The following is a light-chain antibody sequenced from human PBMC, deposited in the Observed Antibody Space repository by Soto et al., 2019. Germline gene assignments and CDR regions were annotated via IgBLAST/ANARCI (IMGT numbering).Light chain of an antibody. Sequence: QSALTQPASVSGSPGQSITISCTGTSSDVGSYNLVSWYQQHPGKAPKLMIYEVSKRPSGVSNRFSGSKSGNTASLTISGLHAEDEANYYCGSYAGRSRVFGGGTKLTVL. CDR1: SSDVGSYNL. V-gene: IGLV2-23*02. J-gene: IGLJ3*02. CDR3: GSYAGRSRV. CDR2: EVS.